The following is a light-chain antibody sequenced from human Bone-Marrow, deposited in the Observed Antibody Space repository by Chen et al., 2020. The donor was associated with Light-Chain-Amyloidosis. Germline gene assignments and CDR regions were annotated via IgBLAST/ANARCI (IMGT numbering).Light chain of an antibody. CDR1: DLPTKY. J-gene: IGLJ2*01. Sequence: SYELTQTPSVSVSPGQTARITCSGDDLPTKYAYWYQQKPGQAPVLVIHIDTERPSGISERFSGSSSGTTATLTISRVQAEDEAAYHCQSADSSGTYEVIFGGGTKLTVL. CDR2: IDT. V-gene: IGLV3-25*03. CDR3: QSADSSGTYEVI.